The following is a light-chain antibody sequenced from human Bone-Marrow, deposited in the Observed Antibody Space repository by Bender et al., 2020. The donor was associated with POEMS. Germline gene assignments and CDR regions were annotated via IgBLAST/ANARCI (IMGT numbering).Light chain of an antibody. Sequence: SYVLTQPPSVSVSPGQTARITCSGDALPKQYAYWYQQRPGQAPVVVMYKDSERPSGIPARFSGSTSGTIVTLTISGVQAEDEAVYYCQSTDNSNSYVVFGGGTKLTVL. CDR3: QSTDNSNSYVV. J-gene: IGLJ3*02. CDR2: KDS. V-gene: IGLV3-25*03. CDR1: ALPKQY.